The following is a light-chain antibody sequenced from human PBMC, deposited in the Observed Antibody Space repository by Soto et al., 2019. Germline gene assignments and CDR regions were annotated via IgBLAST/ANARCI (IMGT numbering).Light chain of an antibody. CDR3: QQYYSSPLT. Sequence: DIVMTQSPDSLAVSLGERATINCKSSQSVLYSSNNKNYLAWYQQKPGQPPKLLIYWASTRESGVPDRFSGGGSGTDFTLTISSLQAEDVAVYSCQQYYSSPLTFGGGTKVEIK. J-gene: IGKJ4*01. CDR2: WAS. V-gene: IGKV4-1*01. CDR1: QSVLYSSNNKNY.